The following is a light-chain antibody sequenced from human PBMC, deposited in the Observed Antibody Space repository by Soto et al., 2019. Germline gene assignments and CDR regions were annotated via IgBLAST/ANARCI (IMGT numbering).Light chain of an antibody. J-gene: IGKJ5*01. Sequence: DIQMNKSPSSLSAYIGDRVTITCRSSQDINNCLNWYQQKPGKAPKLLIFDASTLKTGVPSRFSGSGSGTDFTFTISSLQPEDIATYYCQQYDDLPITFGQGRRLEIK. V-gene: IGKV1-33*01. CDR1: QDINNC. CDR3: QQYDDLPIT. CDR2: DAS.